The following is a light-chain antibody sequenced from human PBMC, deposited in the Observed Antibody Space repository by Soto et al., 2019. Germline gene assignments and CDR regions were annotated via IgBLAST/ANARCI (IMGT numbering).Light chain of an antibody. Sequence: DIVMTQSPDSLAVSLGERATINCKSGQTLLYNSNNRNYLAWYQQKPGQPPKLLIYWASTRETGVPDRFSGSGSETDFTLSISSLQAEDVAVYYCLQYYSTPYTFGQGTRLEIK. CDR1: QTLLYNSNNRNY. CDR2: WAS. J-gene: IGKJ2*01. CDR3: LQYYSTPYT. V-gene: IGKV4-1*01.